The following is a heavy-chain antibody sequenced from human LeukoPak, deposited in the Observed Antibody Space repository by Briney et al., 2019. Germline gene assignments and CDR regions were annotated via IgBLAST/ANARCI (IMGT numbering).Heavy chain of an antibody. D-gene: IGHD2-15*01. CDR2: IYPGDSDT. J-gene: IGHJ4*02. CDR3: ARLGYCSGGSCYLIFDY. CDR1: GYSFTSYW. V-gene: IGHV5-51*01. Sequence: PGESLKISCKKSGYSFTSYWIGWVRQIPGKGLEWMGIIYPGDSDTRYSPFFQGQVTISADKSICTAYLQWSSLKASDTALYDCARLGYCSGGSCYLIFDYWGQGTLVTVSS.